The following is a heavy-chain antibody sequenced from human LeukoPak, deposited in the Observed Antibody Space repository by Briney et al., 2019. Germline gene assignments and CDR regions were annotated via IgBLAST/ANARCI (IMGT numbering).Heavy chain of an antibody. CDR2: INPNSGGA. Sequence: ASVKVSCKASGYTFTGYYIHWVRQAPGQGLECMGWINPNSGGANYAQKFQGRVTMTRDTSISKAYMELSRLRFADTAVYYCARGGSGSYFSWLDPWGQGTLVTVSS. J-gene: IGHJ5*02. CDR3: ARGGSGSYFSWLDP. V-gene: IGHV1-2*02. CDR1: GYTFTGYY. D-gene: IGHD3-10*01.